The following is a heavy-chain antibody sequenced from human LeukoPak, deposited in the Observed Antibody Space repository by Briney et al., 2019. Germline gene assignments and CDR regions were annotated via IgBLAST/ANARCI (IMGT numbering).Heavy chain of an antibody. D-gene: IGHD2-8*01. CDR1: GFTFDDYA. Sequence: GGSLRLSCAASGFTFDDYAMHWVRQAPGKGLEWVSGISWNSGSIGYADSVKGRFTISRDNSKNTLYLQMNSLGAEDTAVYYCARQDVVLMVYATSFDYWGQGTLVTVSS. V-gene: IGHV3-9*01. CDR3: ARQDVVLMVYATSFDY. J-gene: IGHJ4*02. CDR2: ISWNSGSI.